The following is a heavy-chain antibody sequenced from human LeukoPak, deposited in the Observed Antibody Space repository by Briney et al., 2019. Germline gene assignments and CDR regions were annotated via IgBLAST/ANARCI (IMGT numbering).Heavy chain of an antibody. CDR1: GVSISSSNSY. D-gene: IGHD3-22*01. V-gene: IGHV4-39*07. CDR3: AREAVRDYYFDY. CDR2: IYYSGST. J-gene: IGHJ4*02. Sequence: PSETLSLTCTVSGVSISSSNSYWGWIRQPPGKGLEWIGSIYYSGSTYYNPSLKSRVTISVDTSKNQFSLKLSSVTAADTAVYYCAREAVRDYYFDYWGQGTLVTVSS.